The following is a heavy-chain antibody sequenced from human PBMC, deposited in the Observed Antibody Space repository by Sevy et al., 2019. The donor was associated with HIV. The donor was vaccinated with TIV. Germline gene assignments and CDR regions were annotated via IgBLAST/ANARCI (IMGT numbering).Heavy chain of an antibody. CDR2: ISNSGTTI. Sequence: GGSLRLSCAASGFIFSSYEMNWVRQAPGKGLEWVSYISNSGTTIYYSDSVKGRFTISRDNARNSLYLQMNSLRAEDTAVYYRARDLPPSATTVAHFDCWGQGTLVTVSS. CDR3: ARDLPPSATTVAHFDC. V-gene: IGHV3-48*03. J-gene: IGHJ4*02. CDR1: GFIFSSYE. D-gene: IGHD4-17*01.